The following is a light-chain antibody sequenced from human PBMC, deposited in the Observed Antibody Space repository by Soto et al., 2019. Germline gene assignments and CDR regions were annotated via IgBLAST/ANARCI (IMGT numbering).Light chain of an antibody. CDR3: QQYNNWPCT. Sequence: EIVMTQSPATLSVSPGERATLSCRASQSVSSNLAWYQQKPGQAPRLLIYGASTRATGIPARFSGSGSGTEFTLTISSLQSEDFAVYYCQQYNNWPCTFVPGTKVELK. J-gene: IGKJ1*01. V-gene: IGKV3-15*01. CDR1: QSVSSN. CDR2: GAS.